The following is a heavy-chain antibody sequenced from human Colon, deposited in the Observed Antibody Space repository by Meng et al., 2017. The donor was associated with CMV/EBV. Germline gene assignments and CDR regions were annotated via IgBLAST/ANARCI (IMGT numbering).Heavy chain of an antibody. CDR1: GFTFNTYA. CDR3: AKAIDFDS. V-gene: IGHV3-23*01. CDR2: IRDGGET. J-gene: IGHJ4*02. Sequence: GESLKISCTASGFTFNTYALNWVRQAPGKGLEWVAGIRDGGETFYAGSVKGRFTISRDDSRNTLYLQMNSLRGEDTALYYCAKAIDFDSWGQGIPVTVSS.